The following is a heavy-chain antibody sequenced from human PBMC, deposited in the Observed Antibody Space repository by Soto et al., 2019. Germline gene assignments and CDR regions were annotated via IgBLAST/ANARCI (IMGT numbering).Heavy chain of an antibody. CDR2: IYPGDSDT. Sequence: GESLKISCKGSGYSFTSYWIGWVRQTPGKGLEWMGIIYPGDSDTRYSPSFQGQVTISADKSISSAYPQWSSLNASDTAMYYCTRWLDAASLHVLDIWGQGTMVTV. CDR3: TRWLDAASLHVLDI. D-gene: IGHD5-12*01. CDR1: GYSFTSYW. J-gene: IGHJ3*02. V-gene: IGHV5-51*01.